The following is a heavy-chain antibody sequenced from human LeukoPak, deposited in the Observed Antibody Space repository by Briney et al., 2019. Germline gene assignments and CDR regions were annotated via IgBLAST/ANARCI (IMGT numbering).Heavy chain of an antibody. V-gene: IGHV4-30-4*08. Sequence: SQTLSLTCTVSGGSISSGDYYWSWIRQPPGKGLEWIGYIYYSGSTYYNPSLKSRVTISVDTSKNQFSLKLSSVTAADTAVYYCASRRVMVRGVMLDYWGQGTLVTVSS. D-gene: IGHD3-10*01. CDR1: GGSISSGDYY. CDR3: ASRRVMVRGVMLDY. CDR2: IYYSGST. J-gene: IGHJ4*02.